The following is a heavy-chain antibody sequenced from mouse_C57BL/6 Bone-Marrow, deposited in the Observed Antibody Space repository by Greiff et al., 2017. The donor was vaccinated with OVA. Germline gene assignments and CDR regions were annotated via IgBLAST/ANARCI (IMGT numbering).Heavy chain of an antibody. D-gene: IGHD2-1*01. Sequence: QVQLQQSGAELVRPGTSVKVSCKASGYAFTNYLIEWVKQRPGQGLEWIGVINPGSGGTNYNEKFKGKATLTADKSSSTAYMQRSSLTSEDSAVYFCARGIYYGNYSYAMDYWGQGTSVTVSA. V-gene: IGHV1-54*01. CDR3: ARGIYYGNYSYAMDY. CDR2: INPGSGGT. CDR1: GYAFTNYL. J-gene: IGHJ4*01.